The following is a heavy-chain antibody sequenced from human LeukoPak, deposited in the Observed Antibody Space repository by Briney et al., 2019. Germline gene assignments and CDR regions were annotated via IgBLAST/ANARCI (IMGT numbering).Heavy chain of an antibody. J-gene: IGHJ4*02. CDR2: ISGSGGST. CDR3: ARAEEYGYYFDY. Sequence: PGGSLRLSCAASGFTFSSYGMSWVRQAPGKGLEWVSAISGSGGSTYYADSVKGRFTISRDNAKNSLYLQMNSLRAEDTAVYYCARAEEYGYYFDYWGQGTLVTVSS. V-gene: IGHV3-23*01. D-gene: IGHD2/OR15-2a*01. CDR1: GFTFSSYG.